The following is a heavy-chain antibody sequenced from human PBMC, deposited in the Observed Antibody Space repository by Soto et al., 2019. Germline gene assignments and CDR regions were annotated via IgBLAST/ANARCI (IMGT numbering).Heavy chain of an antibody. Sequence: QVQLVQSGAAVKKPGSSVKVSCRASGVTFSNYGGTINTYVISWVRQAPGQGLEWMGGISPIYEKVNSAERFQHRVTIPADKSTNTANMELSALRSGDTATYFCTFTTLFSRPDAGRSPQRFYGMDIWGQGTTVIVSS. CDR3: TFTTLFSRPDAGRSPQRFYGMDI. CDR2: ISPIYEKV. V-gene: IGHV1-69*06. D-gene: IGHD6-6*01. CDR1: GVTFSNYGGTINTYV. J-gene: IGHJ6*02.